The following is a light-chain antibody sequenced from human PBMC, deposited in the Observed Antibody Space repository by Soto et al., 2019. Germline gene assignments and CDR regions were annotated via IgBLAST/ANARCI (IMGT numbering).Light chain of an antibody. J-gene: IGKJ4*01. CDR1: QSVLSY. V-gene: IGKV3-15*01. Sequence: EKVMTQFPATLSVSPGERAALSCRASQSVLSYLAWYQQKPGQAPRLLIYGASTRAAGIPVRFSGSGSGTEFTLTISRLQPEDLAVYYCQQYSDWPLTFGGGTKVEIK. CDR3: QQYSDWPLT. CDR2: GAS.